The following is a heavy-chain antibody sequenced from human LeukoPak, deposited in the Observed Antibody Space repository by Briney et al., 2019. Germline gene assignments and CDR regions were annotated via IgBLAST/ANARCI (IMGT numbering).Heavy chain of an antibody. D-gene: IGHD3-3*01. J-gene: IGHJ4*02. CDR3: ATQYYDFWSGRDY. V-gene: IGHV4-39*01. CDR1: GGSISSSSYY. Sequence: SETLSLTCTVSGGSISSSSYYWGWIRQPPGKGLEWLGSIYYSGSTYYNPSLKSRVTISVDTSKNQFSLKLSSVTAADTAVYYCATQYYDFWSGRDYWGQGTLVTVSS. CDR2: IYYSGST.